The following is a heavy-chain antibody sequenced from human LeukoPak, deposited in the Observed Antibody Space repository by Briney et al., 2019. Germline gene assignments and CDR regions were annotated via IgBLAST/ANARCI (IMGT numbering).Heavy chain of an antibody. V-gene: IGHV1-18*01. J-gene: IGHJ5*02. CDR1: GYTFTSYG. CDR2: ISAYNGNT. CDR3: ARDRSSRAAVAGINWFDP. Sequence: ASVKVSCKASGYTFTSYGISWVRQAPGQGLEWMGWISAYNGNTNYAQKLQGRVTMTTDTSTSTAYMELRSLRFDDTAVYYCARDRSSRAAVAGINWFDPWGQGTLVTVSS. D-gene: IGHD6-19*01.